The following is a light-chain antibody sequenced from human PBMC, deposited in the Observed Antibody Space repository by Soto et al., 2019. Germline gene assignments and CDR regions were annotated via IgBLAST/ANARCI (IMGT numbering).Light chain of an antibody. CDR2: EVS. CDR3: TSFTSSSTWV. J-gene: IGLJ3*02. V-gene: IGLV2-14*03. CDR1: SSDVGGYNY. Sequence: QSALTQPASVSGSPGQSITISCTGTSSDVGGYNYVSWFQQHPGKAPKLKIYEVSNRPSGVSNRFSGSKSGYTASLTISELQAVDEADYYCTSFTSSSTWVSGGGTKVTVL.